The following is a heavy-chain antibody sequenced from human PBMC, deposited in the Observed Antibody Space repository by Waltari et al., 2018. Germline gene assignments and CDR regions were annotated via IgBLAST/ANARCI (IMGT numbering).Heavy chain of an antibody. CDR1: GGTFSSYA. J-gene: IGHJ4*02. Sequence: QVQLVQSGAEVKKPGSSVKVSCKASGGTFSSYAISWVRQAPGQGLEWMGRISPILGIANYAQKFQGRVTITADKSTSTAYMELSSLRSEDTAVYYCARSRDGWYNYWGQGTLVTVSS. CDR2: ISPILGIA. CDR3: ARSRDGWYNY. V-gene: IGHV1-69*04. D-gene: IGHD6-19*01.